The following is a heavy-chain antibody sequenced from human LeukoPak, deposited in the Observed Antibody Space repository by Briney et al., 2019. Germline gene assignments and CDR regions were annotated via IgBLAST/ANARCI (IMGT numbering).Heavy chain of an antibody. V-gene: IGHV3-30*02. CDR3: AKKGGYQLSTFDP. CDR2: IRYDGSDK. CDR1: GFTFSSYG. D-gene: IGHD5-12*01. Sequence: GGSLRLSCVASGFTFSSYGMHWVRQAPGKGLEWVAFIRYDGSDKYYADSVKGRFTISRDNFKSTLYLQMTSLRPEDTAIYYCAKKGGYQLSTFDPWGQGTLVTVSS. J-gene: IGHJ5*02.